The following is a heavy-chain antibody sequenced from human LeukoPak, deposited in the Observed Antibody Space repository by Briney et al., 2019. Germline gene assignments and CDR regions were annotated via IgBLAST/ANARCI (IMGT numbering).Heavy chain of an antibody. CDR2: IRYDGSGK. D-gene: IGHD1-26*01. CDR1: GFTFSSYG. J-gene: IGHJ4*02. V-gene: IGHV3-30*02. Sequence: GGSLRLSCAASGFTFSSYGMHWVRQAPGKGLEWVAFIRYDGSGKYYADSVKGRFTISRDNSKSTLYLQMNSLRAEDTAVYYCARGGGSWELLNALDYWGQGTLVTVSS. CDR3: ARGGGSWELLNALDY.